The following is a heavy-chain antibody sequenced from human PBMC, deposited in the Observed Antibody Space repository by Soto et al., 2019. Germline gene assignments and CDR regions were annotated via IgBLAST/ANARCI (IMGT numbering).Heavy chain of an antibody. CDR2: ISSSSSYI. D-gene: IGHD5-18*01. CDR3: ARDRWRRSGIQLWLPPNYYYYGMDV. CDR1: GFTFSSYS. J-gene: IGHJ6*02. V-gene: IGHV3-21*01. Sequence: GGSLRLSCAASGFTFSSYSMNWVRQAPGKGLEWVSSISSSSSYIYYADSVKGRFTISRDNAKNSLYLQMNSLRAEDTAVYYCARDRWRRSGIQLWLPPNYYYYGMDVWGQGTTVTVSS.